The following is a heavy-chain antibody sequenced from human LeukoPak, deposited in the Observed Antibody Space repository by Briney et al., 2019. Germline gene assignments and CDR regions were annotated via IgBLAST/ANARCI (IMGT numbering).Heavy chain of an antibody. J-gene: IGHJ4*02. CDR2: ISASNGNT. D-gene: IGHD5-12*01. Sequence: TSVKVSCKASGYTFINYGVTWVRQAPGQGLEWMGWISASNGNTNYAQKLQGRVTMTTETSTSTAYMELRSLRSDDTAVYYCARALSRGYSGYDYGLGYWGQGTLVTVSS. V-gene: IGHV1-18*01. CDR3: ARALSRGYSGYDYGLGY. CDR1: GYTFINYG.